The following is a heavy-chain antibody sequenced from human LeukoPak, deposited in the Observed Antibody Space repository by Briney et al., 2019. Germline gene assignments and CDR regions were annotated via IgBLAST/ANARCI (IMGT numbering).Heavy chain of an antibody. D-gene: IGHD5-24*01. Sequence: SETLSLTCTVSGGSISSYYWSWIRQPPRKGLEWIGYIYYSGSTNYNPSLKSRVTISVDTSKNHFSLKLSSVTAADTAVYYCARDRGEGYNWDFWGQGTLVTVSS. CDR1: GGSISSYY. V-gene: IGHV4-59*01. J-gene: IGHJ4*02. CDR2: IYYSGST. CDR3: ARDRGEGYNWDF.